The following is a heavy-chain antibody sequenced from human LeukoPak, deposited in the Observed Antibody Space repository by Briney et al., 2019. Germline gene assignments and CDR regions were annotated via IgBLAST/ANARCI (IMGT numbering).Heavy chain of an antibody. Sequence: SVKVSCKASGGTFSSYAISWVRQAAGQGLEWMGGIIPIFGTANYAQKFQGRVTITTDESTSTAYMELSSLRSEDTAVYYCARGLNLVGATPLGYWGQGTLVTVSS. CDR1: GGTFSSYA. D-gene: IGHD1-26*01. CDR3: ARGLNLVGATPLGY. J-gene: IGHJ4*02. V-gene: IGHV1-69*05. CDR2: IIPIFGTA.